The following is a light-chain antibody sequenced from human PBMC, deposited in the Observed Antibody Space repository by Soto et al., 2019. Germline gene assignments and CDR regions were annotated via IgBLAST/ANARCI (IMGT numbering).Light chain of an antibody. CDR2: NND. V-gene: IGLV1-44*01. CDR1: SSNIGSNT. J-gene: IGLJ1*01. Sequence: QSVLPQPPSASGTPGQRVTISRSGRSSNIGSNTMHWYQQLPGTAPKLLIYNNDMRPSGVPDRFSGSKSGTSAYLAISGPQSDDEADDYWAAWDDRLNVYVFGTGTKLTVL. CDR3: AAWDDRLNVYV.